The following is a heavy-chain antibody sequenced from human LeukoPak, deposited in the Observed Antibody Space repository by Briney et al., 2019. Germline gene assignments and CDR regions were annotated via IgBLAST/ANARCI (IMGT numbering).Heavy chain of an antibody. Sequence: GRSLRLSCAASGFTLSSYAMHWVRQAPGKGLEWVAVISYDGSNKYYADSVKGRFTISRDNSKNTLYLQMNSLRAEDTAVYYCARVRSTVTSSDGMDVWGQGTTVTASS. CDR2: ISYDGSNK. CDR3: ARVRSTVTSSDGMDV. J-gene: IGHJ6*02. D-gene: IGHD4-17*01. CDR1: GFTLSSYA. V-gene: IGHV3-30-3*01.